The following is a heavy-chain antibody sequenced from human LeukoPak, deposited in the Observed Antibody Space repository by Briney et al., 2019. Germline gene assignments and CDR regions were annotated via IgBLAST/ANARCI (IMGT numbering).Heavy chain of an antibody. J-gene: IGHJ4*02. V-gene: IGHV4-34*01. CDR3: ARRRAVRAIAARLGYYYFDY. CDR1: GGSFSGYY. CDR2: INHSGST. D-gene: IGHD6-6*01. Sequence: PSETLSLTCAVYGGSFSGYYWSWIRQPPGKGLEWIGEINHSGSTNYNPSLKSRVTISVDTSKNQFSLKLSSVTAADTAVYYCARRRAVRAIAARLGYYYFDYWGQGTLVTVSS.